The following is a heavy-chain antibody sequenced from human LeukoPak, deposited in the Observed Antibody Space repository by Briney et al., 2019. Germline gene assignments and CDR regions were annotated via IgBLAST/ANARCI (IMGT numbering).Heavy chain of an antibody. CDR3: VKESRSVRFGGRFDP. D-gene: IGHD3-16*01. Sequence: GGSLRLSCSASGFTFSSYAMHWVRQAPGEGLEYVSAISSNGGSTYYADSVKGRFTISRDNSKSTLYLQMSSLRAEDTAVYYCVKESRSVRFGGRFDPWGQGTLVTVCS. V-gene: IGHV3-64D*09. CDR2: ISSNGGST. CDR1: GFTFSSYA. J-gene: IGHJ5*02.